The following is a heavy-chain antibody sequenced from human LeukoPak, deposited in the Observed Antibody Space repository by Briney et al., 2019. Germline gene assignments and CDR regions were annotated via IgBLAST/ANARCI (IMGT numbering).Heavy chain of an antibody. CDR3: ARGGSYSCLDY. J-gene: IGHJ4*02. Sequence: GGSLRLSCAASGFTFSDDYMTWIRQAPGKGLEWVSYISNSDGTTYYADFVRGRFTISRDNAKKSLYLQMNSLTVEDTAVYYCARGGSYSCLDYWGQGTLVTVSS. CDR2: ISNSDGTT. D-gene: IGHD3-10*01. V-gene: IGHV3-11*01. CDR1: GFTFSDDY.